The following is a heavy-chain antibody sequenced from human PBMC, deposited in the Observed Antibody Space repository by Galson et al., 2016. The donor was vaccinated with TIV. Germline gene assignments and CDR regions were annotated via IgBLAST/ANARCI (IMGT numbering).Heavy chain of an antibody. J-gene: IGHJ4*02. CDR2: IIPLFGIV. V-gene: IGHV1-69*04. CDR1: GGIFIGYG. D-gene: IGHD3-22*01. Sequence: SVKVSCKASGGIFIGYGISWVRQASGQGLEWMGRIIPLFGIVSYAQRFQGRVAIIADKSTGTTYMELSSLRSEDTAVYYCVRSETYYYDSSGDNWGQGTLVTVSS. CDR3: VRSETYYYDSSGDN.